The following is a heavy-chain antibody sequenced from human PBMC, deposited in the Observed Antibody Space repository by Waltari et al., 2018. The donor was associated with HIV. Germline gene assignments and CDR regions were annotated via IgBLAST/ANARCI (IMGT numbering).Heavy chain of an antibody. V-gene: IGHV1-2*06. J-gene: IGHJ6*02. CDR1: GYTFTGYY. CDR3: ASLFLEGYYYGMDV. Sequence: QVQLVQSGAEVKKPGASVKVSCKASGYTFTGYYMPLVRQAPGQGLEWMGRINPNSGGTNYAQKFQDRVTMTRDTSISTAYMELSRLRSDDTAVYYCASLFLEGYYYGMDVWGQGTTVTVSS. D-gene: IGHD3-3*01. CDR2: INPNSGGT.